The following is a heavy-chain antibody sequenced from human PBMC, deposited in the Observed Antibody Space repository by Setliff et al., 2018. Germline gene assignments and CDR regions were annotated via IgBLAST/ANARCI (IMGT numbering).Heavy chain of an antibody. CDR1: GGSISSYY. Sequence: SETLSLTCTVSGGSISSYYWSWIRQPPGKGLEWIAYIYYSGSTNYNPSLKSRVTISVDTSKNQFSLKLSPVTAADTAVYYCARGNNWEPDAFDVWGQGTMVTVSS. CDR3: ARGNNWEPDAFDV. V-gene: IGHV4-59*01. J-gene: IGHJ3*01. D-gene: IGHD1-20*01. CDR2: IYYSGST.